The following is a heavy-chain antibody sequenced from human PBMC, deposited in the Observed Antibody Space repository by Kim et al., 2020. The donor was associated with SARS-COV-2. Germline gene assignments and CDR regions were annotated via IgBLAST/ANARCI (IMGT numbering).Heavy chain of an antibody. V-gene: IGHV3-48*04. CDR3: ARGVGSRFDP. Sequence: TKDYADSVKGRITGARDNTKSSLFLQMDNLRGDDTAVYYCARGVGSRFDPWGQGTLVTVSS. D-gene: IGHD2-15*01. CDR2: TK. J-gene: IGHJ5*02.